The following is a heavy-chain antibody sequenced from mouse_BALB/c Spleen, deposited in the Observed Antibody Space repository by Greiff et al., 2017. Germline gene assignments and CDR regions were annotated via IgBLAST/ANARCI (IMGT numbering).Heavy chain of an antibody. J-gene: IGHJ3*01. Sequence: EVQGVESGPELVKPGASVKIPCKASGYTFTDYNMDWVKQSHGKSLEWIGDINPNNGGTIYNQKFKGKATLTVDKSSSTAYMELRSLTSEDTAVYYCARRALYYRPPWFAYWGQGTLVTVSA. CDR1: GYTFTDYN. D-gene: IGHD2-14*01. V-gene: IGHV1-18*01. CDR3: ARRALYYRPPWFAY. CDR2: INPNNGGT.